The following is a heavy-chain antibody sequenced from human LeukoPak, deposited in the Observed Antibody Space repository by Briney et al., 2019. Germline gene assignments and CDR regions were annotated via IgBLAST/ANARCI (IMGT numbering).Heavy chain of an antibody. D-gene: IGHD6-19*01. CDR1: GGSMSGYY. V-gene: IGHV4-4*07. Sequence: PSETLSLTCTVSGGSMSGYYRSWIRQPAGKGLEWIGRIYSGGNTNYNPSLRSRITMSVDTSKNHFSLKLSSVTAADTAVYYCARGYGSGWYFGDWGQGTLVTVSS. J-gene: IGHJ4*02. CDR3: ARGYGSGWYFGD. CDR2: IYSGGNT.